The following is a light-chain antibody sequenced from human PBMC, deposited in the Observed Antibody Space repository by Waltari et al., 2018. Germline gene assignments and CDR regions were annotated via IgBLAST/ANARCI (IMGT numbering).Light chain of an antibody. V-gene: IGKV1-9*01. CDR2: AAS. CDR3: QQVNTYSWT. J-gene: IGKJ1*01. CDR1: RGISSY. Sequence: DIHLTQSPSYLSASVGDRVTITCWASRGISSYLAWYQQKPGKAPKLLIYAASTLQSGVPLRFRGSGSGTEFTLTISSLQPEDFATYYCQQVNTYSWTFGQGTKVEIK.